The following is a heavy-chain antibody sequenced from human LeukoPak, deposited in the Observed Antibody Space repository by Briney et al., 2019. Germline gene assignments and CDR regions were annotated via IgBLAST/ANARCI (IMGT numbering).Heavy chain of an antibody. V-gene: IGHV3-7*01. Sequence: GGSLRLSCAASGFMFSSYWMSWVRQAPGKGLEWVANIKQDGSEKYYVDSVKGRFTISRDNAKNSLYLQMNSLRAEDTAVYYCARSSTPYSSGWYFDYWGQGNLVTVSS. CDR1: GFMFSSYW. CDR2: IKQDGSEK. CDR3: ARSSTPYSSGWYFDY. D-gene: IGHD6-19*01. J-gene: IGHJ4*02.